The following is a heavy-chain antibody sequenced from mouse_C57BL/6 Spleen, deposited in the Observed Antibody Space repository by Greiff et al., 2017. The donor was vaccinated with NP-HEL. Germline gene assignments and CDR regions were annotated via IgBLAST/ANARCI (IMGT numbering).Heavy chain of an antibody. CDR1: GYTFTSYW. D-gene: IGHD2-4*01. CDR2: IDPSDSYT. Sequence: VKLQQSGAELVMPGASVKLSCKATGYTFTSYWMHWVKQRPGQGLEWIGEIDPSDSYTNYNQKFKGKSTLTVDKSSSTAYMQLSSLTSEDSAVYYCARPLYDYDRTYYFDYWGQGTTLTVSS. CDR3: ARPLYDYDRTYYFDY. V-gene: IGHV1-69*01. J-gene: IGHJ2*01.